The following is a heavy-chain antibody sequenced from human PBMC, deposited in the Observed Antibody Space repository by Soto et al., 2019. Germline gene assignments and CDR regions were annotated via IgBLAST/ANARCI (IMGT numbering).Heavy chain of an antibody. Sequence: GESLKISCRGSGYSFTIYWIGWVRQMPGKGLEWMGIIYPGDSDTRYSPSFQGQVTISADKSISTAYLQWSSLKASDTAMYYCARGAXSSIQLWSPYYYYGMDVWGQGTTVTVSS. V-gene: IGHV5-51*01. CDR2: IYPGDSDT. J-gene: IGHJ6*02. CDR1: GYSFTIYW. CDR3: ARGAXSSIQLWSPYYYYGMDV. D-gene: IGHD5-18*01.